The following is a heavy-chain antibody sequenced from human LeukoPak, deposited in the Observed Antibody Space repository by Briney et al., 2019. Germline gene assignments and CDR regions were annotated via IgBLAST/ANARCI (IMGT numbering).Heavy chain of an antibody. Sequence: SETLSLTCTVSGGSINYYYWNWIRQSPGKGLEWIGYVYFTGITNYNPSLKSRVTISVDTSENQFSLKVSSVTAADTAVYYCARGRVYFDYWGQGTLVTVSS. CDR3: ARGRVYFDY. J-gene: IGHJ4*02. CDR2: VYFTGIT. CDR1: GGSINYYY. V-gene: IGHV4-59*08.